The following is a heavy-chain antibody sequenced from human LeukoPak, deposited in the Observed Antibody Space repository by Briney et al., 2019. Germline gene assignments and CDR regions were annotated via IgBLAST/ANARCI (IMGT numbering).Heavy chain of an antibody. CDR3: ARLSRLDTPMVDY. Sequence: ASVKVSCKASGYIFTGYYLHWVRQAPGQGLEWMGRINPDSGGTNYAQKFQGRVTMTRDTSISTAYMELSRLRSDDTAVYYCARLSRLDTPMVDYWGQGTLATVSS. D-gene: IGHD5-18*01. CDR2: INPDSGGT. V-gene: IGHV1-2*06. J-gene: IGHJ4*02. CDR1: GYIFTGYY.